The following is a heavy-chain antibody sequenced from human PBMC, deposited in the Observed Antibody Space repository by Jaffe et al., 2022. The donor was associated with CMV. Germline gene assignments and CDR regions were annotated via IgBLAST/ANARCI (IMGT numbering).Heavy chain of an antibody. V-gene: IGHV3-43*01. CDR2: ISWDGGST. J-gene: IGHJ4*02. CDR1: GFTFDDYT. D-gene: IGHD6-6*01. Sequence: EVQLVESGGVVVQPGGSLRLSCAASGFTFDDYTMHWVRQAPGKGLEWVSLISWDGGSTYYADSVKGRFTISRDNSKNSLYLQMNSLRTEDTALYYCAKDRGSSGYFDYWGQGTLVTVSS. CDR3: AKDRGSSGYFDY.